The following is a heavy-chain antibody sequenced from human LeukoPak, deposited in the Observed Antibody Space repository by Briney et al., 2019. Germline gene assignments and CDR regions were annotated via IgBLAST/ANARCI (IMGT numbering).Heavy chain of an antibody. V-gene: IGHV4-4*07. CDR1: GGSISSYY. Sequence: PSETLSLTCTVSGGSISSYYWSWIRQPAGKGLEWIGRIYTSGSTNYNPSLKSRVTMSVDTSKNQFSLKLSSVTAADTAVYYCAGDPSNPYSSGWYYFDYWGQGTLVTVSS. CDR2: IYTSGST. CDR3: AGDPSNPYSSGWYYFDY. D-gene: IGHD6-19*01. J-gene: IGHJ4*02.